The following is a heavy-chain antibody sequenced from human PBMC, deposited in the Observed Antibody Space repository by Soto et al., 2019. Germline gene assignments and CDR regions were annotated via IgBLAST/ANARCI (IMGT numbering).Heavy chain of an antibody. CDR2: IYYSGST. CDR3: ARAISYGSGSPVGY. J-gene: IGHJ4*02. D-gene: IGHD3-10*01. Sequence: SETLSLTCTVSCGSISSYYWSWIRQPPGKGLEWIGYIYYSGSTNYNPSLKSRVTISVDTSNNQFSLKLSSVTAADTAVYYCARAISYGSGSPVGYWGQGTLVTVS. CDR1: CGSISSYY. V-gene: IGHV4-59*01.